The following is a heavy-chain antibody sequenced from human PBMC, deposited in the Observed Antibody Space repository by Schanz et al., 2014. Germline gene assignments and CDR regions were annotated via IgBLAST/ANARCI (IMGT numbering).Heavy chain of an antibody. J-gene: IGHJ3*02. CDR3: ARELRECDGGECYYDGVEI. CDR1: GYTFSSHG. V-gene: IGHV1-3*04. D-gene: IGHD2-15*01. CDR2: INTANGNA. Sequence: QVQVVQSGAELKKPGASVKVSCKASGYTFSSHGIHRLRQAPAQRLAWMGRINTANGNAKYSANFQASVAKTRDTSATTADKEPTNLRTEGTGVYYWARELRECDGGECYYDGVEIWGQGTLVTISS.